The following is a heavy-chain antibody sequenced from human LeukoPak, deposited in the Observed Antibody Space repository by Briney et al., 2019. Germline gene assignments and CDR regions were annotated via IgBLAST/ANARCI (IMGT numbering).Heavy chain of an antibody. V-gene: IGHV4-39*02. J-gene: IGHJ4*02. Sequence: SETLSLTCTVSGGSISSSSYYWGWIRQPPGKGLEWIGSIYYSGSTYYNPSLKSRATISVDTSKNQFSLKLSSVTAADTAVYYCAREVAGTPWIDYWGQGTLVTVSS. D-gene: IGHD6-19*01. CDR1: GGSISSSSYY. CDR3: AREVAGTPWIDY. CDR2: IYYSGST.